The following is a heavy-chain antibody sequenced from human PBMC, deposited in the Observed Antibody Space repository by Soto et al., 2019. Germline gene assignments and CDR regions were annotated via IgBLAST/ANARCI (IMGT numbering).Heavy chain of an antibody. Sequence: SVKVSCKASGGTFIGYAISWVRQAPGQGLEWMGEIIPMFGTSNYAQKFQGRVTITADESTSTAYMELSSLRSEDTAVYYCARGSCSSTSCYKEYYFDLWGQGTLVTVSS. D-gene: IGHD2-2*02. V-gene: IGHV1-69*13. CDR2: IIPMFGTS. CDR3: ARGSCSSTSCYKEYYFDL. J-gene: IGHJ4*02. CDR1: GGTFIGYA.